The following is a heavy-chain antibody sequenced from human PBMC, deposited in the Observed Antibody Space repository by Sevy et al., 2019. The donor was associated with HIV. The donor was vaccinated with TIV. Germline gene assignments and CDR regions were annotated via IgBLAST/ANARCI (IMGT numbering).Heavy chain of an antibody. J-gene: IGHJ4*02. CDR2: ISGSGGST. Sequence: GGSLRLSCVASGFTFSSYAMSWVRQAPGKGLEWVSAISGSGGSTYYADSVKGRFTISRDNSKNTLYLQMNSLRAEDTAVYYCAKGSRSIAARPLDYWGQGTLVTVSS. V-gene: IGHV3-23*01. CDR1: GFTFSSYA. D-gene: IGHD6-6*01. CDR3: AKGSRSIAARPLDY.